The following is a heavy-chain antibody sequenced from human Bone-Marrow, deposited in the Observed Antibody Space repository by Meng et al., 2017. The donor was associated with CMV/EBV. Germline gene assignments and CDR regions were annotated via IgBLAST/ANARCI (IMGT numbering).Heavy chain of an antibody. CDR1: GFTFSSYA. CDR2: ISYDGSNK. Sequence: GGSLRLSCAASGFTFSSYAMHWVRQAPGKGLEWVAVISYDGSNKYYADSVKGRFTISRDNSKNTLYLQMNSLRAEDTAVYYCAKRGRSLYNYIVVVPAADGPFDYWGQGTLVTVSS. J-gene: IGHJ4*02. D-gene: IGHD2-2*01. CDR3: AKRGRSLYNYIVVVPAADGPFDY. V-gene: IGHV3-30*04.